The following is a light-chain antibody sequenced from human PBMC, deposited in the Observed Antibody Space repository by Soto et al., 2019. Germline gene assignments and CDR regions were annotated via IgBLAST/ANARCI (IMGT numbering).Light chain of an antibody. CDR1: QAVNTR. CDR2: LAS. J-gene: IGKJ1*01. V-gene: IGKV3-11*01. CDR3: HQRQSWPRT. Sequence: EIVLTQSPATLSSFPGDRVTLSCRASQAVNTRLAWYQHKPGQAPRLLIYLASNRAAGVPARFSGSGSGTDFTLTISDVEPEHFAVYYCHQRQSWPRTFGQGT.